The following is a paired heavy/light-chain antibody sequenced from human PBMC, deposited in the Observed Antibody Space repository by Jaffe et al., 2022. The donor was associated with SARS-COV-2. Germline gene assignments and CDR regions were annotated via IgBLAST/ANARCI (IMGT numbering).Light chain of an antibody. V-gene: IGKV1-39*01. Sequence: DIQMTQSPSSLSASVGDRVTITCRASQSISSYLNWYQQKPGKAPKLLIYAATSLQSGVPSRFSGSGSGTDFTLTISSLQPEDFATYYCQQSYSTPPFTFGPGTKVDIK. CDR1: QSISSY. J-gene: IGKJ3*01. CDR3: QQSYSTPPFT. CDR2: AAT.
Heavy chain of an antibody. CDR2: INPNSGGT. J-gene: IGHJ6*02. Sequence: QVQLVQSGAEVKKPGASVKVSCKASGYTFTGYSMHWVRQAPGQGLEWMGRINPNSGGTDYAQKFQGRVTMTSDTSISTAYMDLSRLTSDDAAVYFCARGNYHDSLDPLYYDLDVWGQGTTVTVSS. V-gene: IGHV1-2*06. CDR3: ARGNYHDSLDPLYYDLDV. D-gene: IGHD3-22*01. CDR1: GYTFTGYS.